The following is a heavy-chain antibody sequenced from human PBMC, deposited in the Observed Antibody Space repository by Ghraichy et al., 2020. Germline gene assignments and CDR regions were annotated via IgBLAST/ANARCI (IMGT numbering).Heavy chain of an antibody. CDR3: ARGGDTAMVTGFDY. D-gene: IGHD5-18*01. J-gene: IGHJ4*02. Sequence: GGSLRLSCAASGFTFSSYWMSWVRQAPGKGLEWVANIKQDGSEKYYVDSVKGRFTISRDNAKNSLYLQMNSLRAEDTAVYYCARGGDTAMVTGFDYWGQGTLVTVSS. CDR2: IKQDGSEK. CDR1: GFTFSSYW. V-gene: IGHV3-7*03.